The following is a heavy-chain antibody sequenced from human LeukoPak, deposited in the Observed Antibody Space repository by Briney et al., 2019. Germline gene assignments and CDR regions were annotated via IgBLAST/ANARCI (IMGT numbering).Heavy chain of an antibody. Sequence: SQTLSLTCAISGDSVSSNSAAWNWIRQSPSSGLEWLGRTYYRSKWYNDYAVSVKSRITINPDTSKNQFSLQLNSVTPEDTAVYYCAREDYYDSSGYYSYWGQGTLVTVSS. CDR1: GDSVSSNSAA. J-gene: IGHJ4*02. CDR2: TYYRSKWYN. CDR3: AREDYYDSSGYYSY. D-gene: IGHD3-22*01. V-gene: IGHV6-1*01.